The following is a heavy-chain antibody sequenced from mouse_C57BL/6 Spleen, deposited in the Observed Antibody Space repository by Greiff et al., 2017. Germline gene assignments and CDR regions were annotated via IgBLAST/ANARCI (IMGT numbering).Heavy chain of an antibody. V-gene: IGHV5-9*01. Sequence: DVHLVESGGGLVKPGGSLKLSCAASGFTFSSYTMSWVRQIPEKRLEWVATISGGGGNTYYPDSVKGRFTISRDNAKNTLYLQMSSLRSEDTALYYCARRTRYYFDYWGQGTTLTVSS. CDR1: GFTFSSYT. CDR3: ARRTRYYFDY. CDR2: ISGGGGNT. J-gene: IGHJ2*01.